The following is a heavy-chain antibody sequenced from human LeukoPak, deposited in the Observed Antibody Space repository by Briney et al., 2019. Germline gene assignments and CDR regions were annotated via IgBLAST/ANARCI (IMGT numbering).Heavy chain of an antibody. CDR1: GGSISSYY. CDR2: IYYSGST. Sequence: SETLSLTCTVSGGSISSYYWSWIRQPPGKGLEWIGYIYYSGSTNYNPSLKSRVTISVDTSKNQFSLKLSSVTAADTAVYYCASRLRFLEWFDIPNFDYWGQGTLVTVSS. J-gene: IGHJ4*02. D-gene: IGHD3-3*01. V-gene: IGHV4-59*08. CDR3: ASRLRFLEWFDIPNFDY.